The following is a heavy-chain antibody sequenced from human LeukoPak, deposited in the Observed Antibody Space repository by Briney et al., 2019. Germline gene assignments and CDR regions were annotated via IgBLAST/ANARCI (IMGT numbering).Heavy chain of an antibody. CDR1: GGTFSSYA. CDR2: IIPIFGTA. CDR3: ARGIESSGYVGNY. V-gene: IGHV1-69*06. J-gene: IGHJ4*02. D-gene: IGHD3-22*01. Sequence: SAKVSCKASGGTFSSYAISWVRQAPGQGLEWMGGIIPIFGTANYAQKFQGRVTITADKSTSTAYMELSSLRSEDTAVYYCARGIESSGYVGNYWGQGTLVTVSS.